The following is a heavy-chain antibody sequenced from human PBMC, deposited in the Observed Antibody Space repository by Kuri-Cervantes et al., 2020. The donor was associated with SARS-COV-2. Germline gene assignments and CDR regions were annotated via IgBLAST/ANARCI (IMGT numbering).Heavy chain of an antibody. Sequence: GESLKISCKASGYNFNTYWIGWVRQMPGKGLEWMGIIYPGDSDTRYSPSFQGQVTISADKSISTAFLQWSSLKASDTAIYHCARRAYGEQVDYYYMDVWGKGTTVTVSS. V-gene: IGHV5-51*01. CDR2: IYPGDSDT. CDR1: GYNFNTYW. D-gene: IGHD4-17*01. J-gene: IGHJ6*03. CDR3: ARRAYGEQVDYYYMDV.